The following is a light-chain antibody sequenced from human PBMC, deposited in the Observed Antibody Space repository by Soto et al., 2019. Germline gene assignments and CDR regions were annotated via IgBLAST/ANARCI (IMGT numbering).Light chain of an antibody. J-gene: IGKJ4*01. Sequence: ELVLTPSPGTLSLSPGERATLYCRASQSVSSSYLAWYQQKPGQAPRLLIYGASSRATGIPDRFSGSGSGTDSTLTISRLQPEEFAVYYCPQYGSPLTVGGWTKVDIK. CDR2: GAS. V-gene: IGKV3-20*01. CDR1: QSVSSSY. CDR3: PQYGSPLT.